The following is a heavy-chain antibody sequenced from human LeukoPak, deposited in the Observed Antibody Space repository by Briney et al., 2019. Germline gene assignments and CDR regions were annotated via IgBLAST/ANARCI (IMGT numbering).Heavy chain of an antibody. J-gene: IGHJ4*02. CDR3: ARVAAGYSVNYFDY. Sequence: GGSLRLSCAASGFTVSSNYMSWVRQAPGKGLERVSVIYSGGSTYYADSVKGRFTISRDNSKNTLYLQMNSLRAEDTAVYYCARVAAGYSVNYFDYWGQGTLVTVSS. V-gene: IGHV3-53*01. CDR1: GFTVSSNY. D-gene: IGHD4-23*01. CDR2: IYSGGST.